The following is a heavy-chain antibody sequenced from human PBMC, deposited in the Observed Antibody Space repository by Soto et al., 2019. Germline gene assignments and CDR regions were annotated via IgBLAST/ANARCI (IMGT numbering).Heavy chain of an antibody. CDR1: GFTFSYYS. D-gene: IGHD1-1*01. CDR3: XXXXXXNDLL. CDR2: ISSSSSTI. V-gene: IGHV3-48*01. J-gene: IGHJ4*02. Sequence: EVQLVESGGGLVQPGGSLRLSCAASGFTFSYYSMNWVRQAPGKGLEWISYISSSSSTIYYADSVKGRFTISRDNAKXXXXXXXXXXXXXXXXXXXXXXXXXXNDLLWGQGTLVTVSS.